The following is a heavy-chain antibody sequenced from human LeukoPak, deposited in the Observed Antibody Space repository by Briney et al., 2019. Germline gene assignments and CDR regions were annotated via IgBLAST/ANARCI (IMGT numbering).Heavy chain of an antibody. D-gene: IGHD3-10*01. CDR2: ISSSSSYI. V-gene: IGHV3-21*01. J-gene: IGHJ4*02. Sequence: GGSLRLSCAASGFTFSSYSMNWVRQAPGKGLEWVSSISSSSSYIYYADSVKGRFTISRDNAKNSLYLQMNSLRAEDTAVYYCASIWFGELARDYWGQGTLVTVSS. CDR3: ASIWFGELARDY. CDR1: GFTFSSYS.